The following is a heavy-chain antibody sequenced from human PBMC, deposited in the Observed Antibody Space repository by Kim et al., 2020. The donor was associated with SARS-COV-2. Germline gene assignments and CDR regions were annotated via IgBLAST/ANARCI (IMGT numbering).Heavy chain of an antibody. Sequence: GGSLRLSCAASGGTISSSSLHWWRRQPRKGVLGGIRVNDDGGSIIYTHSLKSRFTISGDNTKNKLFLQMSRLSAEDTAVYYCATGQSLFELANWFYS. D-gene: IGHD2-21*01. CDR1: GGTISSSS. CDR3: ATGQSLFELANWFYS. CDR2: VNDDGGSI. J-gene: IGHJ5*01. V-gene: IGHV3-74*01.